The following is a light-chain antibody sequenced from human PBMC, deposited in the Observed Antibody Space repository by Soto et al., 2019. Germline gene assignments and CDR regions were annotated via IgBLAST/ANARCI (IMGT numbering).Light chain of an antibody. CDR3: KQYNTYSGT. CDR1: QSISSW. CDR2: DAS. V-gene: IGKV1-5*01. Sequence: DIQMTQSPSTLSASVGDRVTITCRASQSISSWLAWYQQKPGKAPKLLIYDASSLESGVPSRFSGSGSGTEFTITISRLQPDDFATYYCKQYNTYSGTFGQGTKVEIK. J-gene: IGKJ1*01.